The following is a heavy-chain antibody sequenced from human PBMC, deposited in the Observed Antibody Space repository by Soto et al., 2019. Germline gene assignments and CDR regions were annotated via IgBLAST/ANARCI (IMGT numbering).Heavy chain of an antibody. CDR1: GFTFNDFA. Sequence: SGGSLRLSCVASGFTFNDFAMHWVRQAPGEGLEWVSGTPWNSGTLDYADSVRGRFSISRDNAKNSLYLQMNSLRVEDTALYYCARHRGYHYYGMDVWGQGTTVTVS. V-gene: IGHV3-9*01. CDR2: TPWNSGTL. J-gene: IGHJ6*02. CDR3: ARHRGYHYYGMDV.